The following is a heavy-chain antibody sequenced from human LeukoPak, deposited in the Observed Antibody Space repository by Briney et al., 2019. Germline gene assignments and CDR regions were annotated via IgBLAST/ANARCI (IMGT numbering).Heavy chain of an antibody. CDR3: AKDVSDTAMATSMDY. Sequence: GGSLRLSCAASGFSFSGYGMHWVRQAPGKGLEWVATIEYDGNKKYYADSVKGRFTITRDNSKNTLYLQMNSLRAEDTAVYYCAKDVSDTAMATSMDYWGQGTLVTVSS. CDR1: GFSFSGYG. D-gene: IGHD5-18*01. J-gene: IGHJ4*02. CDR2: IEYDGNKK. V-gene: IGHV3-30*02.